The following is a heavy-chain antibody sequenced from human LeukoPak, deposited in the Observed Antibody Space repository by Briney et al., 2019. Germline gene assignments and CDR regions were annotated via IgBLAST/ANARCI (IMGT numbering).Heavy chain of an antibody. D-gene: IGHD3-9*01. CDR3: ARRGYDIFTGYSFDY. V-gene: IGHV4-59*08. CDR2: IYYSGST. CDR1: GGSISSYY. Sequence: SETLSLTCTVSGGSISSYYWSWIRQPPGKGLEWIGYIYYSGSTNYSPSLKSRVTISVDTSKNQFSLKLSSVTAADTAVYYCARRGYDIFTGYSFDYWGQGTLVTVSS. J-gene: IGHJ4*02.